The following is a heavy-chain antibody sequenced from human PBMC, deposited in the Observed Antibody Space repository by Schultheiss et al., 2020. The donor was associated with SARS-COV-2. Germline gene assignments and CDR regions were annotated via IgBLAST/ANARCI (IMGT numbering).Heavy chain of an antibody. CDR1: GNTLSDLS. V-gene: IGHV1-18*01. D-gene: IGHD3-22*01. CDR3: ARDRGLYYYDSSGSDY. J-gene: IGHJ4*02. CDR2: ISAYNGNT. Sequence: ASVKVSCKVSGNTLSDLSVHWVRQAPGKGLEWMGWISAYNGNTNYAQKLQGRVTMTTDTSTSTAYMELRSLRSDDTAVYYCARDRGLYYYDSSGSDYWGQGTLVTVSS.